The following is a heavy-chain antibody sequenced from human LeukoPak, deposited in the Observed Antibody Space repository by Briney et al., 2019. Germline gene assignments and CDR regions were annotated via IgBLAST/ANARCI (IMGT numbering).Heavy chain of an antibody. V-gene: IGHV1-2*02. J-gene: IGHJ4*02. D-gene: IGHD2-15*01. CDR3: AREDCSGGSCRFDY. Sequence: ASVKVSCKASGYTFTGYYMHWVRQAPGQGLEWMGWINPNSGGTNYAQKFQGRVTMTRDMSTSTVYMELSSLRSEDTAVYYCAREDCSGGSCRFDYWGQGTLVTVSS. CDR2: INPNSGGT. CDR1: GYTFTGYY.